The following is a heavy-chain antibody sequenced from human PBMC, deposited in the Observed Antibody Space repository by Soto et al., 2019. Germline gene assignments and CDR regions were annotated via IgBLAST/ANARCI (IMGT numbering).Heavy chain of an antibody. CDR3: AREKQQLVLNYFDY. V-gene: IGHV1-18*01. J-gene: IGHJ4*02. Sequence: GASVKVSCKASGYTFTSYGISWVRQAPGQGLEWMGWISAYNGNTNYAQKLQGRVTMTTDTSTSTAYMELRSLRSEDTAVYYCAREKQQLVLNYFDYWGQGTLVTVSS. CDR2: ISAYNGNT. D-gene: IGHD6-13*01. CDR1: GYTFTSYG.